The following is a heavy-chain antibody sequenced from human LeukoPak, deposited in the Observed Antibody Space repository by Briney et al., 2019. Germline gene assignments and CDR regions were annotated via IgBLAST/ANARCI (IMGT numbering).Heavy chain of an antibody. D-gene: IGHD3-3*02. V-gene: IGHV3-74*01. J-gene: IGHJ4*02. CDR1: GFTFSSYW. Sequence: PGGSLRLSCAASGFTFSSYWMHWVRQAPGKGLVWVSRINSDGSSTSYADSVKGRFTISRDNAKNTLYLQMNSLRAEDTAVYYCASRAHFWSGPGGWGQGTLVTVSS. CDR2: INSDGSST. CDR3: ASRAHFWSGPGG.